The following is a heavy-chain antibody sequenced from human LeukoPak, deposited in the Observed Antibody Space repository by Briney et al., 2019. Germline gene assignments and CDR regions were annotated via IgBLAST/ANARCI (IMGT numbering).Heavy chain of an antibody. CDR3: AKVLMDYGDYFDY. J-gene: IGHJ4*02. D-gene: IGHD4-17*01. Sequence: PGGSLRLSCAASGFTFSNYGIYWVRQAPGKGLEWVAFIQSDGNNKHYADSVKGRFSISRDNSKNTLYLQMNSLRTEDTAVYYCAKVLMDYGDYFDYWGQGTLVTVSS. CDR1: GFTFSNYG. V-gene: IGHV3-30*02. CDR2: IQSDGNNK.